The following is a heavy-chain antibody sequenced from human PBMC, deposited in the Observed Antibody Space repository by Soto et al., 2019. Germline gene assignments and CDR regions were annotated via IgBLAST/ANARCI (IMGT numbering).Heavy chain of an antibody. CDR1: GFTFSSYA. J-gene: IGHJ3*01. D-gene: IGHD1-7*01. CDR2: ISFEGSNK. CDR3: ARSLPGTYGAFDL. Sequence: QVQVVESGGGVVQPGRSLRLSCAASGFTFSSYAMHWVRQAPGKGLEWVAVISFEGSNKYYADSVKGRFTISRDNSKNTLYLQIDSLRAEDTAVYYCARSLPGTYGAFDLWGQGTMVTVSS. V-gene: IGHV3-30-3*01.